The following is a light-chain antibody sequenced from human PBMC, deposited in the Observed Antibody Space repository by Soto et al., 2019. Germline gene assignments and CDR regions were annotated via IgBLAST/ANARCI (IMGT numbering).Light chain of an antibody. V-gene: IGKV1-6*01. CDR2: AAS. CDR3: LQDYNYPRT. CDR1: QDIRSD. J-gene: IGKJ1*01. Sequence: AIQMTHSPSSLSSSVVDTVTMTFLASQDIRSDLGWYQQKPGTVPKLLIYAASSLHSGVPSRFSGGGSGTDFTLTINSLQPEDSATYYCLQDYNYPRTFGQGTKVDIK.